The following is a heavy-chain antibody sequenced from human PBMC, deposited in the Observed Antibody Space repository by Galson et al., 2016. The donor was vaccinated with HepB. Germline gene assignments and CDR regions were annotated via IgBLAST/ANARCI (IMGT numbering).Heavy chain of an antibody. CDR2: FDPEDGET. CDR1: GYTLTELS. CDR3: ATGGWGPYYYGMDV. V-gene: IGHV1-24*01. D-gene: IGHD7-27*01. J-gene: IGHJ6*02. Sequence: SVKVSCKVSGYTLTELSMHWVRQAPGKGLEWMGGFDPEDGETIYAQKFQGRVTMTEDTSTDTAYMELSSLGSEDTAVYYCATGGWGPYYYGMDVWGQGTTVTVSS.